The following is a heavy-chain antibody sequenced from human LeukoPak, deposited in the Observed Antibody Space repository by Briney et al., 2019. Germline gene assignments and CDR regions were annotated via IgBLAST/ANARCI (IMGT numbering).Heavy chain of an antibody. CDR2: IIPIFGTA. Sequence: AASVKVSCKASGGTFSSYAISWVRQAPGQGLEWMGGIIPIFGTANYAQKFQGRVTITTDESTSTAYMELSSLRSEDTAVYYCARDYGYCSSTSCFDAFDIWGQGTMVTVSS. V-gene: IGHV1-69*05. D-gene: IGHD2-2*01. CDR3: ARDYGYCSSTSCFDAFDI. J-gene: IGHJ3*02. CDR1: GGTFSSYA.